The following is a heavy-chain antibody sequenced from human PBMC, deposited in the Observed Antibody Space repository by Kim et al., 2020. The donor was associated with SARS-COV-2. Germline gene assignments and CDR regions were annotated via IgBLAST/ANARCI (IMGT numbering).Heavy chain of an antibody. J-gene: IGHJ4*02. CDR2: IIPIFGTA. CDR3: AREKGYRQYSSSWYFDY. D-gene: IGHD6-13*01. CDR1: GGTFSSYA. Sequence: SVKVSCKASGGTFSSYAISWVRQAPGQELEWMGGIIPIFGTANYAQKFQGRVTITADESTSTAYMELSSLRSEDTAVYYCAREKGYRQYSSSWYFDYWGQGTLVTVSS. V-gene: IGHV1-69*13.